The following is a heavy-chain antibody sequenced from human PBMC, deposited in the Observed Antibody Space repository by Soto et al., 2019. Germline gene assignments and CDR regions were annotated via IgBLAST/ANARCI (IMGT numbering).Heavy chain of an antibody. Sequence: GGSLRLSCAASGFTFSRFELHWVRQAPGKGLEWISYISSSGSTAYYASSVEGRFTISRDNANNSVHLQMDSLRAEDTALYYCTRAAWFPYLSFYWGQGALVTVSS. J-gene: IGHJ4*02. CDR1: GFTFSRFE. V-gene: IGHV3-48*03. D-gene: IGHD3-10*01. CDR2: ISSSGSTA. CDR3: TRAAWFPYLSFY.